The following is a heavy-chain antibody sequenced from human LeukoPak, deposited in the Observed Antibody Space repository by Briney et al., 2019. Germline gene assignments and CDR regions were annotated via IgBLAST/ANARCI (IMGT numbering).Heavy chain of an antibody. CDR3: AKPYSGTILTGWFDP. CDR2: ISGSGGST. Sequence: PGGSLRLSCAASGFTFSSYAMTWVRQAPGKGLELGSIISGSGGSTSYADSFKGRFTISRDNSKNTLYLQMNSLRAEDKALYYCAKPYSGTILTGWFDPWGQGTLVTVSS. CDR1: GFTFSSYA. J-gene: IGHJ5*02. D-gene: IGHD3-9*01. V-gene: IGHV3-23*01.